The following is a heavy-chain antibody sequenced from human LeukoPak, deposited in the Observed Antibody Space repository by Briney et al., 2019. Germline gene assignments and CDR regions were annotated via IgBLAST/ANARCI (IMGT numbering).Heavy chain of an antibody. CDR1: GGSISSYY. CDR3: ARDPIVGATTAFDI. D-gene: IGHD1-26*01. J-gene: IGHJ3*02. V-gene: IGHV4-59*12. CDR2: IYYSGSA. Sequence: SETLSLTCTVSGGSISSYYWSWIRQPPGKGLEWIGYIYYSGSADYNPSLKSRVTISVDTSKNQFSLKLSSVTAADTAVYYCARDPIVGATTAFDIWGQGTMVTVSS.